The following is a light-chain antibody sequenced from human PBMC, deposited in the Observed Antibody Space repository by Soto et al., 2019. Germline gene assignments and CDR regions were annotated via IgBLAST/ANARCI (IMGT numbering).Light chain of an antibody. CDR3: AAWDDSLRGVV. CDR1: ASNFGAGYD. Sequence: QSVLTQPPSVSGAPGQRVTISCTGSASNFGAGYDVHWYQQIPGTAPKLLVYRDNQRPSGVPDRFSGSKSGTSASLAISGLRSDDEADYYCAAWDDSLRGVVFGGGTKLTVL. J-gene: IGLJ2*01. CDR2: RDN. V-gene: IGLV1-47*01.